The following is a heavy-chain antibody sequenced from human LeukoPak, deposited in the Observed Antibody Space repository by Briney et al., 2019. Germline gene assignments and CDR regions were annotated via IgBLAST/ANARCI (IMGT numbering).Heavy chain of an antibody. Sequence: SVKVSCKASGYTFTSYAISWVRQAPGQGLEWMGRIIPILGIANYAQKFQGRVTITADKSTSTAYMELSSLRSEDTAVYYCARGTPAYDSSGYYRTHYYYYGMDVWGQGTTVTVSS. D-gene: IGHD3-22*01. CDR2: IIPILGIA. CDR3: ARGTPAYDSSGYYRTHYYYYGMDV. V-gene: IGHV1-69*04. CDR1: GYTFTSYA. J-gene: IGHJ6*02.